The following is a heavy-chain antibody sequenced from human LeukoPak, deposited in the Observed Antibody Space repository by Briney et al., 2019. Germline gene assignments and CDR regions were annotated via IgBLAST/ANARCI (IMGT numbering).Heavy chain of an antibody. V-gene: IGHV4-34*01. D-gene: IGHD3-3*01. Sequence: SETLSLTCAVYGGSFSGYYWSWIRQPPGKGLEWIGEINHSGSTNYNPSLKSRVTISVDTSKNQFSLKLSSVTAADTAVYYCARGGSRITIFGVVKGFDPWGQGTLVTVSS. CDR3: ARGGSRITIFGVVKGFDP. CDR1: GGSFSGYY. CDR2: INHSGST. J-gene: IGHJ5*02.